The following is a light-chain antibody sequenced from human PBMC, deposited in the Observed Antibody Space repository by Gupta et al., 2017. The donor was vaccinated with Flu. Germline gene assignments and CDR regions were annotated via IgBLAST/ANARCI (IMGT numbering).Light chain of an antibody. CDR3: QQYGSALTWT. CDR2: GAS. Sequence: DIVLTQSPGTLSLSPGERATLSCRASQSVTSSYLAWYQQKPGQAPRLLIYGASSRATGIPDRCRGSGSGTDFTPTISRLEPEDVAVYYCQQYGSALTWTFGQGTKVEIK. V-gene: IGKV3-20*01. J-gene: IGKJ1*01. CDR1: QSVTSSY.